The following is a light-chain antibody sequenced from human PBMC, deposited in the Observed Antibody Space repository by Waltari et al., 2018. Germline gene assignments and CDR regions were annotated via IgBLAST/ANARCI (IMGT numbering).Light chain of an antibody. J-gene: IGLJ2*01. CDR1: TSDIGYYSA. CDR2: EVS. V-gene: IGLV2-11*01. CDR3: SSYAVGNTLV. Sequence: QAGPTQPPSVSGSPGQSVTISCTGSTSDIGYYSAVSWYQQYPDKAPKLLIYEVSQRPSGVSGRFSGSKSGNTASLTISGLQPEDEGDYYCSSYAVGNTLVFGGGTHLTVL.